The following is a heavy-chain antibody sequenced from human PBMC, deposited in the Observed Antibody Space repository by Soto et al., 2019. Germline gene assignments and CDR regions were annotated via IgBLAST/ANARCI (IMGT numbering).Heavy chain of an antibody. D-gene: IGHD2-15*01. CDR1: GDSVSSDSAA. V-gene: IGHV6-1*01. J-gene: IGHJ6*02. Sequence: PSQTLSLTCAISGDSVSSDSAAWNWIRQSPSRGLEWLGRAYYRSKWFDDYAVSVKSRITITPDTSRNQLSLQLNSVTPEDTAVYYCARVRCCRGGSCYYGMDVWGQGTTVTVSS. CDR2: AYYRSKWFD. CDR3: ARVRCCRGGSCYYGMDV.